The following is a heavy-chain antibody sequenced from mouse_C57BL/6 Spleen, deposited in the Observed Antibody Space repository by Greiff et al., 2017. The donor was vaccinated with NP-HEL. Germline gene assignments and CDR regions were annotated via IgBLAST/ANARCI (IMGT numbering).Heavy chain of an antibody. J-gene: IGHJ2*01. CDR1: GYSITSGYY. Sequence: EVQRVESGPGLVKPSQSLSLTCSVTGYSITSGYYWNWLRQFPGNKLEWMGYISYDGSNNYNPSLKNRISITRDTSEKQFFLKLNSVTTEDTATYYCARERNYVYFDYWGQGTTLTVSS. CDR2: ISYDGSN. D-gene: IGHD2-1*01. V-gene: IGHV3-6*01. CDR3: ARERNYVYFDY.